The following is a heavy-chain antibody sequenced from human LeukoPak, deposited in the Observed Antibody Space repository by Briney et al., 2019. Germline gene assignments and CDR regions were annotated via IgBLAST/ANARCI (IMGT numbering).Heavy chain of an antibody. CDR1: GYTFTSDD. D-gene: IGHD3-10*01. J-gene: IGHJ4*02. Sequence: GASVKVSCKASGYTFTSDDINWVRQATGQGLEWMGWINPYSGNTGYARKFQGRVTMTKNTSISTVHMGLSSLRSEDTAVYFCARGQGGSGSGSYYFDYWGQGTLVTVSS. CDR2: INPYSGNT. CDR3: ARGQGGSGSGSYYFDY. V-gene: IGHV1-8*01.